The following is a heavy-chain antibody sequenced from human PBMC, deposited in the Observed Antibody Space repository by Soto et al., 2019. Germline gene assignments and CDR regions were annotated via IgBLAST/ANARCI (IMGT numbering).Heavy chain of an antibody. V-gene: IGHV4-4*02. CDR2: IYHSGST. D-gene: IGHD2-15*01. Sequence: QVPLQESGPRLVRPSGTLSLTCTVSSGSITSANWWSWVRKPPGRGLEWIGEIYHSGSTNYNLSLKSRVTLSVDKSKNQFSLSLSSVTAADTAMYYCARRGGGVVLAATTPFDYWGQGTLVTVSS. J-gene: IGHJ4*02. CDR1: SGSITSANW. CDR3: ARRGGGVVLAATTPFDY.